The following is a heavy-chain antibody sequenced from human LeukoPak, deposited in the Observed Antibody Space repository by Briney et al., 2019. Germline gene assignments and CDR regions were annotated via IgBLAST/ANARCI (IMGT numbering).Heavy chain of an antibody. V-gene: IGHV3-23*01. CDR1: GFTFSSYA. CDR2: ISGSGGST. CDR3: AKAAIFGYAFDI. Sequence: GGSLRLSCAASGFTFSSYAMSWVRQAPGRGLEWVSAISGSGGSTYYADPVKGRFTISRDNSKNTLYLQMNSLRAEDTAVYYCAKAAIFGYAFDIWGQGTMVTVSS. D-gene: IGHD3-9*01. J-gene: IGHJ3*02.